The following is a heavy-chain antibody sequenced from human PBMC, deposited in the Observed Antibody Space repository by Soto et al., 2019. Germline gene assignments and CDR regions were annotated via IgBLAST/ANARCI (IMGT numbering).Heavy chain of an antibody. CDR2: INAGNGNT. CDR3: ARSQKVAVAGTIIY. Sequence: ASVKVSCKASGYTFTSYAMHWVRQAPGQRLEWMGWINAGNGNTKYSQEFQGRVTITRDTSASTAYMELSSLRSEDTAVYYCARSQKVAVAGTIIYWGQGTLVTVSS. D-gene: IGHD6-19*01. CDR1: GYTFTSYA. J-gene: IGHJ4*02. V-gene: IGHV1-3*01.